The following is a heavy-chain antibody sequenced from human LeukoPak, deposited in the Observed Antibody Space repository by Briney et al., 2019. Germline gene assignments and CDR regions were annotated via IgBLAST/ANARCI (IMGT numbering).Heavy chain of an antibody. Sequence: GGSLRLSCAASGFTFSNYGMHWVRQAPGKGLEWVAVISYDGGNKYYSDSVKGRFTISRDNSKNTLYLQMNSLRAEDTGVYYCAKDSCSSTSCYEDFGGQGTLVTVSS. V-gene: IGHV3-30*18. J-gene: IGHJ4*02. CDR2: ISYDGGNK. CDR3: AKDSCSSTSCYEDF. CDR1: GFTFSNYG. D-gene: IGHD2-2*01.